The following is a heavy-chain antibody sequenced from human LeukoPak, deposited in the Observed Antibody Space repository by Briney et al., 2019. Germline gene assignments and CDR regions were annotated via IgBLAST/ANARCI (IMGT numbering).Heavy chain of an antibody. Sequence: GGSLRLSCAASGFTFRSYSMNWVRQAPGKGLEWVSYISSSSSTIYYADSVKGRFTISRDNAKNSLYLQMNSLRAEDTAVYYCARHDTAMVYYYYGMDVWGQGTTVTVSS. CDR2: ISSSSSTI. CDR3: ARHDTAMVYYYYGMDV. V-gene: IGHV3-48*04. CDR1: GFTFRSYS. D-gene: IGHD5-18*01. J-gene: IGHJ6*02.